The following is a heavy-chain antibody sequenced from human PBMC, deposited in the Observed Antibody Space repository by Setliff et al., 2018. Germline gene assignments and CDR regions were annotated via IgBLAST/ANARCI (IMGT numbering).Heavy chain of an antibody. D-gene: IGHD1-26*01. CDR2: INASGGST. Sequence: ASVKVSCKASGYTFTNYNMHWVRQAPGQGLEWMGIINASGGSTTYAQKFQGRVTMTRDTSTSTVYLEMTSLSSEDTAVYYCALGATADYGMDVWGQGTTVTVSS. CDR3: ALGATADYGMDV. V-gene: IGHV1-46*01. CDR1: GYTFTNYN. J-gene: IGHJ6*02.